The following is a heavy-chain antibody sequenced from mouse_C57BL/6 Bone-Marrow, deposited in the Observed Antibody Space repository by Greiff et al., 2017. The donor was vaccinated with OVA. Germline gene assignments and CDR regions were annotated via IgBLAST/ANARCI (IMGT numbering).Heavy chain of an antibody. CDR3: ARRAGTDGSRFAY. V-gene: IGHV8-8*01. Sequence: QVTLKVCGPGILQPSQTLSLTCSFSGFSLSTFGMGVGWIRQPSGKGLEWLAHIWWDDDKYYNPALKSRLTISKDTSKNQVFLQIANVDTAGTATYYCARRAGTDGSRFAYWGQGTTLTVSS. D-gene: IGHD1-1*01. CDR2: IWWDDDK. J-gene: IGHJ2*01. CDR1: GFSLSTFGMG.